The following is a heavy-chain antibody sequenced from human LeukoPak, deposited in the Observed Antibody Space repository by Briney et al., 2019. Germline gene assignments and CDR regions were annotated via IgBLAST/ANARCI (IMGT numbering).Heavy chain of an antibody. CDR3: ARLSEMFRGPQVIYYFDY. J-gene: IGHJ4*02. Sequence: GGSLRLSCAVSGLTFSSYPMNWVRQAPGKGLEWVSAISYTGADTFYADSVKSRFTISRDYARNSVYLQLNSLRAEDTAVYYCARLSEMFRGPQVIYYFDYWGQGTLVAVSS. D-gene: IGHD3-10*01. CDR1: GLTFSSYP. CDR2: ISYTGADT. V-gene: IGHV3-23*01.